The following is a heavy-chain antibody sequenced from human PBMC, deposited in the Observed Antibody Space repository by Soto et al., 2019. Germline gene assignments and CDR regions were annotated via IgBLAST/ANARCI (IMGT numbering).Heavy chain of an antibody. D-gene: IGHD3-3*01. V-gene: IGHV3-23*01. CDR3: AKDRGGGIPIFGVVIVPSDY. Sequence: PGGSLRLSCAASGFTFSSYAMSWVRQAPGKGLEWVSSISSSGGVTYYADSVKGRFTISRDNSKTTLYLQMNSLRAEDTAIYYCAKDRGGGIPIFGVVIVPSDYWGQGALVTVS. J-gene: IGHJ4*02. CDR1: GFTFSSYA. CDR2: ISSSGGVT.